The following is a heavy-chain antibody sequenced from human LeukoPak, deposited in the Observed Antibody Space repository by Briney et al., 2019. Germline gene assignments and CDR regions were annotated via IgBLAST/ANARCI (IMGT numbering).Heavy chain of an antibody. CDR3: ARDLVVEGSSFSYGMDV. V-gene: IGHV3-7*01. CDR2: INQDGSDK. CDR1: GFIISAYW. J-gene: IGHJ6*02. D-gene: IGHD2-15*01. Sequence: GGSLRLSCAASGFIISAYWMSWVRQAPGKGLEWVANINQDGSDKYSVDSVKGRFTISRDNAKNSLYLEMNSLRADDTAVYYCARDLVVEGSSFSYGMDVWGQGTTVTVSS.